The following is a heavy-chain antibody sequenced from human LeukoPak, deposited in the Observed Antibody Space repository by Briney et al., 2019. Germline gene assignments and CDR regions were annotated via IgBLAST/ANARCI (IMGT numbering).Heavy chain of an antibody. CDR2: ISSSSSYT. V-gene: IGHV3-11*06. J-gene: IGHJ4*02. D-gene: IGHD6-19*01. Sequence: GGSLRLSCAASGFTFSNYYTSWIRQAPGKGLEWVLYISSSSSYTNYAHSVKSRSTISRNNAKNSLYLQTNSLRAEDTAVYYCARCAVAGTGFDYWGQGTLVTVSS. CDR3: ARCAVAGTGFDY. CDR1: GFTFSNYY.